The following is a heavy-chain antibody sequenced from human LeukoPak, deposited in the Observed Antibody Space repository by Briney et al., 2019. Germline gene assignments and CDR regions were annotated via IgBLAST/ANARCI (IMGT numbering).Heavy chain of an antibody. J-gene: IGHJ5*01. Sequence: ASVQVFCKASGFTFTSYGFNWVRQAPGQGLEWLGWISAYNGNTNYAQNFQDRVTMSTVTSTRAAYLELRSLRSDDTAVYYCARDPLGWDGSGYYYGGLDSWGQGTLVTVSS. CDR3: ARDPLGWDGSGYYYGGLDS. D-gene: IGHD3-22*01. CDR2: ISAYNGNT. V-gene: IGHV1-18*01. CDR1: GFTFTSYG.